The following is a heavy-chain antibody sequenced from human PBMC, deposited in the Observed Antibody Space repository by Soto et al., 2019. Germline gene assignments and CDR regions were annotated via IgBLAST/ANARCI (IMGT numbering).Heavy chain of an antibody. J-gene: IGHJ4*02. D-gene: IGHD7-27*01. Sequence: QLQLQESGPGLVKPSETLSLTCTVSGGSISSYYWGWIRRPPGTGLEWMGSIYYSGSTYYNPSLKSRVTISVDTSKNQFSLKLSSVTAADTAVYYCARRWGYSFDYWGQGTLVTVSS. CDR1: GGSISSYY. CDR3: ARRWGYSFDY. CDR2: IYYSGST. V-gene: IGHV4-39*01.